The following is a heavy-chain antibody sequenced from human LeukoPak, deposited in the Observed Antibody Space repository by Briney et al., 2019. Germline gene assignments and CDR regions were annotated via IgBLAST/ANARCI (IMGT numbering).Heavy chain of an antibody. CDR2: IIPIFGTA. CDR3: AREYSGWYSDYYYGMDV. D-gene: IGHD6-19*01. J-gene: IGHJ6*02. V-gene: IGHV1-69*13. CDR1: GGTFSSYA. Sequence: SVKVSCKASGGTFSSYAISWVRQAPGQGLEWMGGIIPIFGTANYAQKFQGRVTITADESTSTAYMELSSLRSEDTAVYYCAREYSGWYSDYYYGMDVWGQGTTVTVSS.